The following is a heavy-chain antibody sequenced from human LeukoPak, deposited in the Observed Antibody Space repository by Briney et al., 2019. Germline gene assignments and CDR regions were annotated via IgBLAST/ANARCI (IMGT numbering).Heavy chain of an antibody. J-gene: IGHJ4*02. CDR2: ISSCSIYI. V-gene: IGHV3-21*01. Sequence: GGSLRLSCGASGFTLRSYSMNGVRQAPGRGGEWVSPISSCSIYIYYADSVRGRFPISRENAKNSLYLHVNSVRAEDTAVYYCARDTGPMDWGQGTLVTVSS. CDR1: GFTLRSYS. CDR3: ARDTGPMD. D-gene: IGHD4-17*01.